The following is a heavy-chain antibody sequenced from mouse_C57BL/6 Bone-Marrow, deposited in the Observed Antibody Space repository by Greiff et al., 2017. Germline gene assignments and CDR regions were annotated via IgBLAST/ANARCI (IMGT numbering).Heavy chain of an antibody. V-gene: IGHV14-2*01. CDR3: TRSLIYYGTNY. D-gene: IGHD1-1*01. J-gene: IGHJ2*01. CDR1: GFNIKDYY. CDR2: IDPEDGDT. Sequence: VQLQQSGAELVKPGASVKLSCTASGFNIKDYYIHWVKQRTEQGLEWIGRIDPEDGDTKYAPKFQDKTTITADTSSNTAYLQLSSLTSEDTAVYYCTRSLIYYGTNYWGQGTTPTVSS.